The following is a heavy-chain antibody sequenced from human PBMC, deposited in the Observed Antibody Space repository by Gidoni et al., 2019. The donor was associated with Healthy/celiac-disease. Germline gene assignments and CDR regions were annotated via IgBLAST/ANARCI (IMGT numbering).Heavy chain of an antibody. CDR3: AKGRYYYDRSGYSLFDY. Sequence: EVQLVESGGGLVQPGRSLRLSCAASGFTFDDYAMHWVRQPPGKGLEWVSSLSWGSDTVGYADSVKGRFTISRDNAKNSLYLQMNSLRTEDTALYYCAKGRYYYDRSGYSLFDYWGQGTLVTVSS. CDR2: LSWGSDTV. V-gene: IGHV3-9*01. D-gene: IGHD3-22*01. J-gene: IGHJ4*02. CDR1: GFTFDDYA.